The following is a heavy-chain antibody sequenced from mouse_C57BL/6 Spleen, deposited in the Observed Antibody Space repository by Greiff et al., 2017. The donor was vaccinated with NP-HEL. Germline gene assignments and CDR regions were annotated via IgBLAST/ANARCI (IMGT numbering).Heavy chain of an antibody. Sequence: VQLQQSGAELVRPGASVTLSCKASGYTFTDYEMHWVKQTPVHGLEWIGAIDPETGGTAYNQKFKGKAILTADKSSSTAYMELRSLTSEDSAVYYCTRGLLLLRDAMDYWGQGTSVTVSS. V-gene: IGHV1-15*01. CDR1: GYTFTDYE. CDR2: IDPETGGT. J-gene: IGHJ4*01. CDR3: TRGLLLLRDAMDY. D-gene: IGHD1-1*01.